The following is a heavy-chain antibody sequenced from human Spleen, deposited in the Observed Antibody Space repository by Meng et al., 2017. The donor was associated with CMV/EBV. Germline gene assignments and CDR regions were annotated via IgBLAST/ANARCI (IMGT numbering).Heavy chain of an antibody. Sequence: LSLTCAASGFTFSSYAMSWVRQAPGKGLEWVSAISGSGDSTYYADSVKGRVTISRDNSKNTLSLQMNSLRAEDTAVYYCAKDRGSSWSTYYYYGMDVWGQGTTVTVSS. J-gene: IGHJ6*02. CDR3: AKDRGSSWSTYYYYGMDV. D-gene: IGHD6-13*01. CDR2: ISGSGDST. V-gene: IGHV3-23*01. CDR1: GFTFSSYA.